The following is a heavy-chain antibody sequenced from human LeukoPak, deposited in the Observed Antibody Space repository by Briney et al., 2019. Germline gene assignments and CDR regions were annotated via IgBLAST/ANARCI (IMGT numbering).Heavy chain of an antibody. Sequence: NPSETLSLTCPVSGGSISSYYWSWIRQPPGKGLEWIGYIYYSGSTNYNPSLKSRVTISVDTSKNQFSLKLSSVTAADTAVYYCAGGGYDFWSGYSNLDYWGQGTLVTVSS. D-gene: IGHD3-3*01. CDR2: IYYSGST. CDR1: GGSISSYY. V-gene: IGHV4-59*01. J-gene: IGHJ4*02. CDR3: AGGGYDFWSGYSNLDY.